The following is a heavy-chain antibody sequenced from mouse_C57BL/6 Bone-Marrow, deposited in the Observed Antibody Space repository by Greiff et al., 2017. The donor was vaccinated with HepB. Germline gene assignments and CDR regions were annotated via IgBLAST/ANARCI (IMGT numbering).Heavy chain of an antibody. CDR1: GYTFTSYW. V-gene: IGHV1-50*01. J-gene: IGHJ2*01. CDR2: IDPSDSYT. CDR3: ARRGDYGNFDY. Sequence: QVQLQQSGAELVKPGASVKLSCKASGYTFTSYWMQWVKQRPGQGLEWIGEIDPSDSYTNYNQKFKGKATLTVDTSSSTAYMQLSSLTSEDSAVYYCARRGDYGNFDYWGQGTTLTVSS. D-gene: IGHD2-1*01.